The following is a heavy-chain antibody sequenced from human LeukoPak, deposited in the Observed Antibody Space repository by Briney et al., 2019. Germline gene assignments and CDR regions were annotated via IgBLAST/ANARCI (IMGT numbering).Heavy chain of an antibody. CDR1: GFTFSSYN. CDR3: ARLSAYYYGSYFYYYMDV. CDR2: ISSSSSYI. V-gene: IGHV3-21*01. J-gene: IGHJ6*03. D-gene: IGHD3-10*01. Sequence: KAGGSLRLSCAASGFTFSSYNMNWVRQAPGKGLEWVSSISSSSSYIYYADSVKGRFTISRDNAKKSVYLQMKNLRAEDTALYYCARLSAYYYGSYFYYYMDVWGKGTTVTVSS.